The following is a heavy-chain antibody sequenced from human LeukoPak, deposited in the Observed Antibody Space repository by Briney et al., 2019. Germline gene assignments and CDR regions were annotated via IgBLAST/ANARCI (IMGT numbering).Heavy chain of an antibody. Sequence: PEGSLRLSCAASDFTVSSNSMSWVRQAPGKGLEWVSVTYSSGSAHYADSVKGRFTISRDSSKKTLYLQMNSLRAEDTAVYYCATESYGGAWGQGTLVTVSS. CDR2: TYSSGSA. V-gene: IGHV3-53*01. J-gene: IGHJ4*02. CDR3: ATESYGGA. CDR1: DFTVSSNS. D-gene: IGHD1-26*01.